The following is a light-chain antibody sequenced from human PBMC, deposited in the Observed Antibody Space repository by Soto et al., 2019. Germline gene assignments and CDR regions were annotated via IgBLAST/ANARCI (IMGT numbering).Light chain of an antibody. Sequence: DIVMTQSPDSLAVSLGERATINCKSSQSVLYSSNNKNYLGWFQQKPGQTPKLLIYWASTRDSGVPDRFSGSGSGTDFTLTINSLQAKDVAVYYCQQYYSPPYTFGQGTRLEIK. CDR1: QSVLYSSNNKNY. CDR2: WAS. V-gene: IGKV4-1*01. J-gene: IGKJ2*01. CDR3: QQYYSPPYT.